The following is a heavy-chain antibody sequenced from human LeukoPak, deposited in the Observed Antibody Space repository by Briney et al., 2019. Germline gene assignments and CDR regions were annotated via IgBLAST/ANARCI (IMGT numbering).Heavy chain of an antibody. CDR2: IKHSGST. V-gene: IGHV4-34*01. J-gene: IGHJ4*02. CDR1: VGSSRGYN. CDR3: ARVDGDTAMVLLDY. Sequence: SETLSLTRALSVGSSRGYNWSCIRQRPGKGLEWMGEIKHSGSTNYNPSLKSRVTISVDTSKNQFSLKLSSVTAADTAVYYCARVDGDTAMVLLDYWGQGTLVTVSS. D-gene: IGHD5-18*01.